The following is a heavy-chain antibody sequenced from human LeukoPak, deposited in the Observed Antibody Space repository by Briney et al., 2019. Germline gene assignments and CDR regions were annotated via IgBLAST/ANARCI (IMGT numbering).Heavy chain of an antibody. CDR3: ASALNYCSTTSRACDYYYYGLDV. Sequence: ASVKVSCKASGYGFTDYYMHWVRQAPGQGPEWMGWINPNSGGINIAQKFQGRVTMTRDTSIGTADMELSRLRSDDTAVYYCASALNYCSTTSRACDYYYYGLDVWGQGTTVTVSS. J-gene: IGHJ6*02. D-gene: IGHD2-2*01. CDR2: INPNSGGI. V-gene: IGHV1-2*02. CDR1: GYGFTDYY.